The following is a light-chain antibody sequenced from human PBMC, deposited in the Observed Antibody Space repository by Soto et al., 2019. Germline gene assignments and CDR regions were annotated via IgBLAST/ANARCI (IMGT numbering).Light chain of an antibody. CDR3: QKQGP. CDR1: QSLSSSY. CDR2: AAS. Sequence: EIVLTQFPGTLSLSPGERAILSCRPSQSLSSSYFVWYQQKPGQAPRLLIYAASRRATRIPGRFSGSGSATEYTLTISRLEPEDSAVYYCQKQGPFGQGTKPELK. J-gene: IGKJ2*01. V-gene: IGKV3-20*01.